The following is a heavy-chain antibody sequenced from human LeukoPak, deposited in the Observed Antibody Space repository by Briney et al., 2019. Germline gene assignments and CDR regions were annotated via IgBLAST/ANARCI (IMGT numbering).Heavy chain of an antibody. D-gene: IGHD3-10*02. V-gene: IGHV3-53*01. Sequence: GGSLRLSCAASGFTVSSNYMSWVRQAPGKGLEWVSVTYSNGRTYYADSVKGRFAISRDNAKNSLYLQMNSLRAEDTAVYYCAELGITMIGGVWGKGTTVTISS. CDR3: AELGITMIGGV. J-gene: IGHJ6*04. CDR2: TYSNGRT. CDR1: GFTVSSNY.